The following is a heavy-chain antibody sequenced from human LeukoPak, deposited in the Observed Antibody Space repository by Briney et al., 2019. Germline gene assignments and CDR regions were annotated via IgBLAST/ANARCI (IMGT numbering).Heavy chain of an antibody. Sequence: GASVKVSCKASGYTFTGYYIHWVRQAPGQGLEWMGWINPNSGGTNYAQKFQGRVTMTRDTSISTAFMELSRLRSDDTPLYYCARAVMYCSSTSCPTYYFDYWGQGTLVTVSS. CDR2: INPNSGGT. D-gene: IGHD2-2*01. CDR1: GYTFTGYY. CDR3: ARAVMYCSSTSCPTYYFDY. J-gene: IGHJ4*02. V-gene: IGHV1-2*02.